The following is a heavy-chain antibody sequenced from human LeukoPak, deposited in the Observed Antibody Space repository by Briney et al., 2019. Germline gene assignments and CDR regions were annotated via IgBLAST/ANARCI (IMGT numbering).Heavy chain of an antibody. J-gene: IGHJ4*02. V-gene: IGHV1-69*05. CDR2: IIPIFCTA. CDR3: ARELFSSSWYVRDFDY. Sequence: ASVKVSCKASGGTFSSYAISWVRQAPGQGLEWMGRIIPIFCTANYAQKFQGRVTITTDESTSTAYMELSSLRSEDTAVYYCARELFSSSWYVRDFDYWGQGTLVTVSS. D-gene: IGHD6-13*01. CDR1: GGTFSSYA.